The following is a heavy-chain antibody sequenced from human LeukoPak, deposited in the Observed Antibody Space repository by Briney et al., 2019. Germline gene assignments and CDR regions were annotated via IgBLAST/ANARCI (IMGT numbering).Heavy chain of an antibody. CDR2: IYYSGST. Sequence: PSETLSLTCTVSGGSISSYYWSWIRQPPGKGLEWIGYIYYSGSTNYNPSHKGRVTISVDTSKNQFSLKLSSVTAADTAVYYCARASTYYYDSSGYYFFDYWGQGTLVTVSS. CDR1: GGSISSYY. CDR3: ARASTYYYDSSGYYFFDY. J-gene: IGHJ4*02. D-gene: IGHD3-22*01. V-gene: IGHV4-59*01.